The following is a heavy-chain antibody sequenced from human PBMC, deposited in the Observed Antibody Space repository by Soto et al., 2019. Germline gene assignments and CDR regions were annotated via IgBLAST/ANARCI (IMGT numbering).Heavy chain of an antibody. CDR1: GFVFRDYG. Sequence: QVQLVESGGGVVQPGRSLRLSCAASGFVFRDYGMHWVRQAPGKGLEWVAIIWFDGSDRYHTDSVQGRFTISRDNSKNMVSLQMNSLRAEDTAVYHCARDSTTSVTTRIPDYWGQGTLVTVSS. CDR3: ARDSTTSVTTRIPDY. V-gene: IGHV3-33*01. CDR2: IWFDGSDR. J-gene: IGHJ4*02. D-gene: IGHD4-17*01.